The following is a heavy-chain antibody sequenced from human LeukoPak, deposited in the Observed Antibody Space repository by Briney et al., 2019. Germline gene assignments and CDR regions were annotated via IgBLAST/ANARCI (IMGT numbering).Heavy chain of an antibody. CDR2: ISGSTSFT. CDR3: VRWRSRTYRFGC. V-gene: IGHV3-11*03. Sequence: PGGSLRLSCAASGFTFSDYYMSWVRQAPGKGLEWVSYISGSTSFTDYADSVKGRFTISRDNAKNSLSLQMNSLRAGDTAVYYCVRWRSRTYRFGCWGQGTLVTVSS. J-gene: IGHJ4*02. D-gene: IGHD3-16*01. CDR1: GFTFSDYY.